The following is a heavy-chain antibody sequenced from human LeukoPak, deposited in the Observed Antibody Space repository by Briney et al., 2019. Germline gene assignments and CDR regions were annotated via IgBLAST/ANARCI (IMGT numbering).Heavy chain of an antibody. J-gene: IGHJ4*02. Sequence: GGSLRLSCAASGFTFSTHNMHWVRQAPGKGLEWVANIKQDGSEKYYVDSVKGRFTISRDNAKNSLYLQMNSLRAEDTAVYYCARGHSGYEDYFDYWGQGTLVTVSS. CDR1: GFTFSTHN. D-gene: IGHD5-12*01. V-gene: IGHV3-7*01. CDR3: ARGHSGYEDYFDY. CDR2: IKQDGSEK.